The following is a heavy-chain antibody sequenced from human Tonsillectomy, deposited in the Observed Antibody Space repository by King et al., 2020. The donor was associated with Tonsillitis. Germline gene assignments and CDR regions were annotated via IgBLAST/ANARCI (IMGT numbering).Heavy chain of an antibody. CDR2: IGNSGNYT. CDR1: GFKFSDYH. D-gene: IGHD2-8*01. CDR3: ARGVYLAY. J-gene: IGHJ4*02. V-gene: IGHV3-11*05. Sequence: VQLVESGGGLVRPGGSQRLSCAASGFKFSDYHMSWIRQAPGKGLEWVSSIGNSGNYTKYADSVKGRFTISRDNVKKSLYLQMNRLRVEDTAVYYCARGVYLAYWGQGTLVTVSS.